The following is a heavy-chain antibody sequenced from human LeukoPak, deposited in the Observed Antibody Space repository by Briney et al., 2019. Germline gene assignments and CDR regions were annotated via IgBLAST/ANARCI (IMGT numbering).Heavy chain of an antibody. D-gene: IGHD2-15*01. CDR3: AKDLVRYCSGGSCYAPGDY. Sequence: GGSLRLSCAASGFSFSSYAMSWVRQAPGKGLEWVSAISGSGGSTYYADSVKGRFTISRDNSKNTLYLQMNSLRAEDTAVYYCAKDLVRYCSGGSCYAPGDYWGQGTLVTVSS. V-gene: IGHV3-23*01. CDR2: ISGSGGST. CDR1: GFSFSSYA. J-gene: IGHJ4*02.